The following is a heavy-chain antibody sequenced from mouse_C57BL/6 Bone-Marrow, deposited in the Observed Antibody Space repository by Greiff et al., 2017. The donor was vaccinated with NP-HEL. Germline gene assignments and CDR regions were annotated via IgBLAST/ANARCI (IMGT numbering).Heavy chain of an antibody. CDR1: GYTFTDYY. J-gene: IGHJ3*01. Sequence: EVQLQQSGPVLVKPGASVEMSCKASGYTFTDYYMNWVKQSHGKSLEWIGVINPYNGGTSYNQKFKGKATLTVDKSSSTAYMELNSLTSEDSAVYYCARSDYDGYYVWFAYWGQGTLVTVSA. CDR2: INPYNGGT. D-gene: IGHD2-3*01. V-gene: IGHV1-19*01. CDR3: ARSDYDGYYVWFAY.